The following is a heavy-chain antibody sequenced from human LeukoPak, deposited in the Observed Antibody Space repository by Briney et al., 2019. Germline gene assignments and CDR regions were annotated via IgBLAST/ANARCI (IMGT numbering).Heavy chain of an antibody. CDR2: IIPIFGTA. D-gene: IGHD6-6*01. CDR3: ARAPTIAARRNWFDP. CDR1: GYTFPIYG. Sequence: ASAKVSCKASGYTFPIYGITWVRQAPGQGLEWMGGIIPIFGTANYAQKFQGRVTITTDESTSTAYMELSSLRSEDTAVYYCARAPTIAARRNWFDPWGQGTLVTVSS. J-gene: IGHJ5*02. V-gene: IGHV1-69*05.